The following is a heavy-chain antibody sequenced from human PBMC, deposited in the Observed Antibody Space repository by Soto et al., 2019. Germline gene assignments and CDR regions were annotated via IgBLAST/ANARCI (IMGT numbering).Heavy chain of an antibody. V-gene: IGHV3-48*01. J-gene: IGHJ6*02. CDR2: ISSSSSTI. CDR3: ARETDYYGMDV. CDR1: GFTFSSYS. Sequence: GGSLRLSCAASGFTFSSYSMNWVRQAPGKGLEWVSYISSSSSTIYYADSVKGRFTISRDNAKNSLYLQMNSLRAEDTAVYYCARETDYYGMDVWGQGTTVTVSS.